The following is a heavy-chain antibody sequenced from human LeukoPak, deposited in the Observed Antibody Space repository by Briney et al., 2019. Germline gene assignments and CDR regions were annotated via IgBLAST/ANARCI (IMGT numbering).Heavy chain of an antibody. D-gene: IGHD3-10*01. CDR1: AFTFSSYN. J-gene: IGHJ4*02. Sequence: GGSLTLSCAASAFTFSSYNMNWVRQAPGKGLEWVSSISSSSSYIYYADTVKGRFIISRDNAKNSLYLQMNGLRAEDTAVYCWARDGSGSYSYYFDYWGQGTLVTVSS. CDR3: ARDGSGSYSYYFDY. CDR2: ISSSSSYI. V-gene: IGHV3-21*01.